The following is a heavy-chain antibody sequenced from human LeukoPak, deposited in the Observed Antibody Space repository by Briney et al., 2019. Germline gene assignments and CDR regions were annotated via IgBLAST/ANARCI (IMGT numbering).Heavy chain of an antibody. J-gene: IGHJ4*02. Sequence: PGGSLRLPCAPSGFTFSIFEMHWVRQAPGRGLEWVSYISSSGSTIYYADSVKGRFTISRDNAKNSLYRQMNSLRAEDTAVYYCARDYGGSSPFDYWGQGTLVTVSS. CDR3: ARDYGGSSPFDY. CDR2: ISSSGSTI. CDR1: GFTFSIFE. D-gene: IGHD4-23*01. V-gene: IGHV3-48*03.